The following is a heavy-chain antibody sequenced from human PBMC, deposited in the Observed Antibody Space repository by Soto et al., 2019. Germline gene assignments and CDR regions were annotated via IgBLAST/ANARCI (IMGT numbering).Heavy chain of an antibody. V-gene: IGHV2-26*01. CDR1: GFSLSNPRLG. Sequence: QVTLKESGTVLVKPTETLTLTCTVSGFSLSNPRLGVSWIRQPPGKALEWLAHVLSSYEKSFSRSLKSRLTASKDASESQVVLTMTNMGPVDTATYYCARTVHGSGRYEFDYWGQGTLVTVSS. J-gene: IGHJ4*02. CDR2: VLSSYEK. CDR3: ARTVHGSGRYEFDY. D-gene: IGHD3-10*01.